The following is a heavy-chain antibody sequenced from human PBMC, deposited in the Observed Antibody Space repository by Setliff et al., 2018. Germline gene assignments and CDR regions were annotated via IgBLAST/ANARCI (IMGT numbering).Heavy chain of an antibody. CDR2: ISRGSSKI. J-gene: IGHJ3*02. CDR1: GFTFSSYS. D-gene: IGHD2-21*01. CDR3: ARDGYSHAFDI. Sequence: ETLSLSCAASGFTFSSYSMNWVRQAPGKGLEWVSHISRGSSKIYYADSVKGRFTISRDNAENSLYLQVNSLRDEDTAVYYCARDGYSHAFDIWGQGTMVTVSS. V-gene: IGHV3-48*02.